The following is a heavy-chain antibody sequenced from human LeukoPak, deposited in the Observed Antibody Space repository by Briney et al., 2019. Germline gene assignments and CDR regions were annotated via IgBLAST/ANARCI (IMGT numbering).Heavy chain of an antibody. CDR3: TRGGEEPFDY. D-gene: IGHD3-10*01. Sequence: PGGSLRLSCAGSGFTVTRFWMHWVRQAPGKGPVWVARINVEGTTTTYADSVEGRFTISRDENTLYLQMNHLRVDDTAVYYCTRGGEEPFDYWGQGTLVTVSP. J-gene: IGHJ4*02. CDR2: INVEGTTT. CDR1: GFTVTRFW. V-gene: IGHV3-74*01.